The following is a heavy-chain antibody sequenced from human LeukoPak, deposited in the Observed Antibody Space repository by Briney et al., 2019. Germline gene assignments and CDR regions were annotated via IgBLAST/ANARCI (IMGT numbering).Heavy chain of an antibody. CDR3: ATGPPYSGSLMDY. J-gene: IGHJ4*02. D-gene: IGHD1-26*01. V-gene: IGHV1-24*01. CDR1: GYTLTELS. CDR2: FDPEDGET. Sequence: ASVKVSCKVSGYTLTELSMHWVRQAPGKGREWMGGFDPEDGETIYAQKFQGRVTMTEAKSTATAYLELSSLTSEDTAVYYCATGPPYSGSLMDYWGQGTLVTVSS.